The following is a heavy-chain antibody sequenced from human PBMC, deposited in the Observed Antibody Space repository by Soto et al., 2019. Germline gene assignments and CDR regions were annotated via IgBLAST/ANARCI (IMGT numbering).Heavy chain of an antibody. D-gene: IGHD2-15*01. CDR3: ARDGDCSGGSCYSRGGYFDY. CDR1: GFTFSSYA. Sequence: QVQLVESGGGVVQPGRSLRLSCAASGFTFSSYAMHWVRQAPGKGLEWVAVISYDGSNKYYADSVKGRFTISRDNSKNTLYLQMNSLRAEDTDVYYCARDGDCSGGSCYSRGGYFDYWGQGTLVTVSS. CDR2: ISYDGSNK. V-gene: IGHV3-30-3*01. J-gene: IGHJ4*02.